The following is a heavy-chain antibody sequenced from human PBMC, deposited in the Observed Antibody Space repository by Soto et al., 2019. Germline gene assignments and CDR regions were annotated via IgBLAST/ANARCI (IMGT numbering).Heavy chain of an antibody. CDR3: ARDGGDIVATIPSSPYYYYYGMDV. D-gene: IGHD5-12*01. V-gene: IGHV1-46*03. Sequence: ASVKVSCKASGYTFTSYYMHWVRQAPGQGLEWMGIINPSGGSTSYAQKFQGRVTMTRDTSTSTVYMELSSLRSEDTAVYYCARDGGDIVATIPSSPYYYYYGMDVWG. CDR1: GYTFTSYY. J-gene: IGHJ6*02. CDR2: INPSGGST.